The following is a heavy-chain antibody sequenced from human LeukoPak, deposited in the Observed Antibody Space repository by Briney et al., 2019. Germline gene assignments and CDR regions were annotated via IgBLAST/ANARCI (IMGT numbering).Heavy chain of an antibody. J-gene: IGHJ4*02. CDR2: ISAYNGNT. V-gene: IGHV1-18*01. CDR1: GYTSTSYG. Sequence: GASVKVSCKASGYTSTSYGISWVRQAPGQGLEWMGWISAYNGNTNYAQKLQGRVTMTTDTSTSTAYMELRSLRSDDTAVYYCARDPVHCSGGSCYGGVPYYFDYWGQGTLVTVSS. CDR3: ARDPVHCSGGSCYGGVPYYFDY. D-gene: IGHD2-15*01.